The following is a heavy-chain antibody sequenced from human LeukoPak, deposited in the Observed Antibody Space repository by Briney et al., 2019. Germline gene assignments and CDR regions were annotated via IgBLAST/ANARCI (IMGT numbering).Heavy chain of an antibody. CDR2: IKRDGSVI. J-gene: IGHJ4*02. CDR3: AKTGMRGGVY. CDR1: GFILSSYW. V-gene: IGHV3-7*01. D-gene: IGHD2-8*01. Sequence: GGSLRLSCTASGFILSSYWMTWVRQAPGGGLEWVANIKRDGSVISYTDSVKGRFTVSRDNAKNSVYLQLNSLRGEDTAVYYCAKTGMRGGVYWGQGTLVTVSS.